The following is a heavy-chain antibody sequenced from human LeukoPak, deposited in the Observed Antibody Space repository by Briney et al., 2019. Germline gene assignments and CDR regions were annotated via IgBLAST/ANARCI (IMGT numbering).Heavy chain of an antibody. J-gene: IGHJ4*02. CDR3: ARHGHHGDHDY. CDR1: GGSISTTTYY. V-gene: IGHV4-39*01. D-gene: IGHD2-21*02. Sequence: SEALSLTCTVSGGSISTTTYYWGWIRQPPGKGLEWIGSIYHSGSSYYNPSLKSRVTISVDTSKNQFSLKLNSVTAADTAVYHCARHGHHGDHDYWGQGTLVTVSS. CDR2: IYHSGSS.